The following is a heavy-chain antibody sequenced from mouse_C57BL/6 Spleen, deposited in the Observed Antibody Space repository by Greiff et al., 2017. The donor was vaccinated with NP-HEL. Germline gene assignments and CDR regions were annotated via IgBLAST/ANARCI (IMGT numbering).Heavy chain of an antibody. J-gene: IGHJ2*01. D-gene: IGHD4-1*01. CDR1: GYTFTSYW. Sequence: VQLQQPGAELVKPGASVKLSCKASGYTFTSYWMQWVKQRPGQGLEWIGEIDPSDSYTNYNQKFKGKATVTVDTSSSTAYMQLSSLTSEDSAVYYCARSNWGFDYWGQGTTLTVSS. CDR3: ARSNWGFDY. CDR2: IDPSDSYT. V-gene: IGHV1-50*01.